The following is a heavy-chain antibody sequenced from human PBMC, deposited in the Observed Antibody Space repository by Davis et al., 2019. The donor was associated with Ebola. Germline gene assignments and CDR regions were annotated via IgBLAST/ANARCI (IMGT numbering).Heavy chain of an antibody. CDR2: ISYDGTNG. J-gene: IGHJ4*02. D-gene: IGHD6-19*01. V-gene: IGHV3-30*04. CDR3: ARHLGGTIAVAGIDC. CDR1: GFTFNRYA. Sequence: PGGSLRLSCAVSGFTFNRYAMHWVRQAPGKGLEWVAVISYDGTNGYYADSVKGRFSISRDNSRNTLYLQMNSLRTEDTAVYYCARHLGGTIAVAGIDCRGQGTLVTVSS.